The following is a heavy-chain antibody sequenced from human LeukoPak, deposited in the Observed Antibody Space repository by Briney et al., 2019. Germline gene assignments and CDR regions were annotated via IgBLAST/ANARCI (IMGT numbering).Heavy chain of an antibody. V-gene: IGHV4-38-2*01. CDR2: IYHSGFA. CDR1: GDSISSGYY. J-gene: IGHJ4*02. D-gene: IGHD4-17*01. CDR3: ARLYGDYVAPFDY. Sequence: PSETLSLTCSVSGDSISSGYYWGWIRQPPGKGLEWIGSIYHSGFAYYNPSLKSRVTISVDMSKNQFSLKLNSVTAADTALYYCARLYGDYVAPFDYWGQGTLVTVSS.